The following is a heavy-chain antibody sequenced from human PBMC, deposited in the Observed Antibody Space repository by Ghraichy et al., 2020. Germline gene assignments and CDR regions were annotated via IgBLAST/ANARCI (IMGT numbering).Heavy chain of an antibody. CDR1: GFIFSSYW. CDR2: INQDESEK. V-gene: IGHV3-7*03. J-gene: IGHJ4*02. D-gene: IGHD4-17*01. CDR3: ARENGYYFDY. Sequence: GGSLRLSCAASGFIFSSYWMSWVRQAPGKGLEWVANINQDESEKYYVDSVKGRFTISRDNAKNSVYLQMNSLRAEDTAVYYCARENGYYFDYWGQGTLVTVSS.